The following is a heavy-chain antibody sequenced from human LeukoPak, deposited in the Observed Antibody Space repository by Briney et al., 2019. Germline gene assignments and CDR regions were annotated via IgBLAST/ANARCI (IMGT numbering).Heavy chain of an antibody. CDR1: GYTFTTSG. V-gene: IGHV1-18*01. CDR2: ISHYNGNT. D-gene: IGHD5-24*01. CDR3: ARDKVEMATIFDY. Sequence: ASVKVSCKASGYTFTTSGTSWLRQAPEQGLEWMGWISHYNGNTDYAQKVQGRVSMTTDTSTSTAYMELRSLRSDDTAVYYCARDKVEMATIFDYWGQGTLVTVSS. J-gene: IGHJ4*02.